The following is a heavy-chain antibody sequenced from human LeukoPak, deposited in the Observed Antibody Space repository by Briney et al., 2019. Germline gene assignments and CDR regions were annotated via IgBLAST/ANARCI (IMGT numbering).Heavy chain of an antibody. CDR1: GFTLRNFA. J-gene: IGHJ4*02. Sequence: GGSLRLSCEDSGFTLRNFAVSWVRQAPGKGLEWVSSISTTSTYTYYADSVKGRFTISRDNAKNSLYLQMNSLRAEDTAVYYCATNRAGEVDYWGQGTLVTVSS. CDR3: ATNRAGEVDY. CDR2: ISTTSTYT. D-gene: IGHD7-27*01. V-gene: IGHV3-21*01.